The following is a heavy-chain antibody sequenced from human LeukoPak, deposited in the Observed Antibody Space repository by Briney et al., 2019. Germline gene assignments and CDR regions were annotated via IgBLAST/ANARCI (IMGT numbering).Heavy chain of an antibody. Sequence: ASVKVSCKASGGMFNNYAISWVRQAPGQGLEWMGGIIPIFGTPNYAQKFQGRVTITADKSTGTAYMELSSLRSEDTAVYYCAYSSGSFDYWGQGTLVTVSS. V-gene: IGHV1-69*06. D-gene: IGHD6-25*01. J-gene: IGHJ4*02. CDR2: IIPIFGTP. CDR1: GGMFNNYA. CDR3: AYSSGSFDY.